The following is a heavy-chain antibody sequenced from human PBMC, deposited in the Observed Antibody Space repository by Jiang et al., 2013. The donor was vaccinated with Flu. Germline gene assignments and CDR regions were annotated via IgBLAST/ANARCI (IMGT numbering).Heavy chain of an antibody. J-gene: IGHJ4*02. Sequence: RLSSCSLSELLFSSYWMHWVRQAPGRGLVRVSRINTDGSVTNYADSVKGRFTISRDNAKNTLYLQMNSLRAEDTAMYYCARMAQFDFWGQGTLVTVSS. CDR3: ARMAQFDF. V-gene: IGHV3-74*01. D-gene: IGHD5-24*01. CDR1: ELLFSSYW. CDR2: INTDGSVT.